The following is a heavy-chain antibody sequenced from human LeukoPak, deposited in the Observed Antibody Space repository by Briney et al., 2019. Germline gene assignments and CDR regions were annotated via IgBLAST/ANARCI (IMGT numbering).Heavy chain of an antibody. CDR1: GGSISSSGYY. D-gene: IGHD1-26*01. J-gene: IGHJ5*02. CDR2: IYCSGST. V-gene: IGHV4-39*01. CDR3: ARHEYSGSYYGLSWFDP. Sequence: SETLSLACTVSGGSISSSGYYWGWIRQPPGKGLEWIASIYCSGSTYYNPSLKSRVTISVDTSKNQLSLKLSSLTAADTAVYYCARHEYSGSYYGLSWFDPWGQGTLVTVSS.